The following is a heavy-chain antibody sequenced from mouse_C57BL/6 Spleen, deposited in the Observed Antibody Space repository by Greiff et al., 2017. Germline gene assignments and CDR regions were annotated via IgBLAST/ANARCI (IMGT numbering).Heavy chain of an antibody. D-gene: IGHD2-13*01. CDR3: AREDGDYLWFAY. V-gene: IGHV1-22*01. CDR2: INPNNGGT. J-gene: IGHJ3*01. Sequence: EVQLKESGPELVKPGASVKMSCKASGYTFTDYNMHWVKQSHGKSLEWIGYINPNNGGTSYNQKFKGKATLTVNKSSSTAYMQLSSLTSEDSAVYYCAREDGDYLWFAYWGQGTLVTVSA. CDR1: GYTFTDYN.